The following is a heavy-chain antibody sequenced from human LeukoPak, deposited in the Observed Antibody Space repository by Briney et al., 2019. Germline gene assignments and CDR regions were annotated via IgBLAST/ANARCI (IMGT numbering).Heavy chain of an antibody. CDR3: ARDRYYYDSSGSLFDY. D-gene: IGHD3-22*01. CDR2: IHTSGST. V-gene: IGHV4-4*07. J-gene: IGHJ4*02. CDR1: GGSISSYY. Sequence: SETLSLTCTVSGGSISSYYWSWIRQPAGKGLEWIGRIHTSGSTNYNPSLKSRVTMSGDTSKNQFSLKLTSVTAADTAVYYCARDRYYYDSSGSLFDYWGQGTLVTVSS.